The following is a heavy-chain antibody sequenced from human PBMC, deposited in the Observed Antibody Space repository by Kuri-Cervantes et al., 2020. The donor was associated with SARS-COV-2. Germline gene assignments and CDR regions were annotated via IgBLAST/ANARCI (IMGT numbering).Heavy chain of an antibody. CDR2: ISGSGGDT. Sequence: GSLRLSCVASGFTFSNYALTWVRQAPGKGLEWVSAISGSGGDTYYADSVKGRFTISRDSSKNTVYLQMNSLRADDTAVYYCARERYGDYVSPYQYYGMDVWGQGTTVTVSS. J-gene: IGHJ6*02. CDR1: GFTFSNYA. CDR3: ARERYGDYVSPYQYYGMDV. D-gene: IGHD4-17*01. V-gene: IGHV3-23*01.